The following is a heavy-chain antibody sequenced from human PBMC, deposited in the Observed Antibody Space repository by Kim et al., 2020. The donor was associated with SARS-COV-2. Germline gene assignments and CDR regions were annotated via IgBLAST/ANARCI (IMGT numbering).Heavy chain of an antibody. D-gene: IGHD6-13*01. Sequence: YYADSVKGRFTISRDNSKNTLYLQMNSLRAEDTAVYYCASHSSSWYYFDYWGQGTLVTVSS. J-gene: IGHJ4*02. V-gene: IGHV3-53*01. CDR3: ASHSSSWYYFDY.